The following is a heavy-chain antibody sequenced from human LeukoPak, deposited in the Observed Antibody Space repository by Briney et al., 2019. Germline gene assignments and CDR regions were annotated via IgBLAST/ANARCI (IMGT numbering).Heavy chain of an antibody. V-gene: IGHV3-64*01. CDR2: ISSNGGST. D-gene: IGHD3-10*01. J-gene: IGHJ4*02. CDR3: AKDISPYYYGSGSYYDY. Sequence: GGSLRLSCAASGFTFSSYAMHWVHQAPGKGLEYVSAISSNGGSTYYANSVKGRFTISRDNAKNSLYLQMNSLRAEDTALYYCAKDISPYYYGSGSYYDYWGQGTLVTVSS. CDR1: GFTFSSYA.